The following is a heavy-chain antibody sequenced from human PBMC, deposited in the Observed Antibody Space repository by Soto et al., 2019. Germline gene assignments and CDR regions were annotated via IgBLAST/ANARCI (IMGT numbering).Heavy chain of an antibody. CDR2: IYYSGLT. J-gene: IGHJ6*03. Sequence: PSETLSLTCTVSGDSISNYYWSWFRQSPGMGLEWIGYIYYSGLTKYNPSLKSRVTISVGTSKNQFSLRLSSVTAADSAVYYCARSGDYTNYYYYYMDVWGKGTTVTVSS. CDR3: ARSGDYTNYYYYYMDV. CDR1: GDSISNYY. D-gene: IGHD4-17*01. V-gene: IGHV4-59*08.